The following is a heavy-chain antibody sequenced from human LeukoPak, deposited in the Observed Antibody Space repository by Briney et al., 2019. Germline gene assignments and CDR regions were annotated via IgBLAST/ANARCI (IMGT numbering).Heavy chain of an antibody. CDR1: GGSVTSGTSY. V-gene: IGHV4-61*01. J-gene: IGHJ4*02. Sequence: PSETLSLTCTVSGGSVTSGTSYWSWIRQPPGKGLEWIGYVFYSGSTNYHPSLKSRVTISLDTSKNQFSLTLTSVTAADTAVYFCARRRSHYYASGPFDYWGQGVLVTVSS. CDR3: ARRRSHYYASGPFDY. D-gene: IGHD3-10*01. CDR2: VFYSGST.